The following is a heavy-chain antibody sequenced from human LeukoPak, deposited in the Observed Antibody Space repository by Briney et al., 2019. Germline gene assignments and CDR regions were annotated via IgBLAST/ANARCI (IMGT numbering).Heavy chain of an antibody. CDR3: ARDGDATFDY. D-gene: IGHD4-17*01. J-gene: IGHJ4*02. V-gene: IGHV3-23*01. Sequence: PGGSLRLSCAASGFTFSSYAMSWVRQAPGKGLEWVSAISGSGGGTYYADSVKGRFTISRDNSRNTLYLQMNSLRAEDTAVYYCARDGDATFDYWGQGTLVTVSS. CDR1: GFTFSSYA. CDR2: ISGSGGGT.